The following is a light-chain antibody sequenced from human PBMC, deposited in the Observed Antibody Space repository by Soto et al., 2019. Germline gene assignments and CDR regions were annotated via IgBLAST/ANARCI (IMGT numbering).Light chain of an antibody. Sequence: QSVLTQPPSASGSPGQSFAISCTGTSSDVGGYNYVSWYQQHPGKAPKLMIYEVNKRPSGVPDRFSGSKSGNTASLTVSGLQAEDEADYYCSYYAGSIKVFGIGIKVTV. CDR3: SYYAGSIKV. CDR1: SSDVGGYNY. V-gene: IGLV2-8*01. CDR2: EVN. J-gene: IGLJ1*01.